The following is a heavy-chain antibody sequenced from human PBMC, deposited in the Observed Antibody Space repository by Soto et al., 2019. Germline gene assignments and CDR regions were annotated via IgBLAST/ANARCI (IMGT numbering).Heavy chain of an antibody. CDR2: IYWDDAK. Sequence: QITLKESGPTLVKPTQTLTLTCTFSGFSLSTSGVGVVWIRQPPGKALEWLALIYWDDAKRYSPSLRSRLTITKDTSKNHVLLTMTNMGPMDTGTYYCAYAYDFLSGTNWFDPWGQGTLVTVSS. V-gene: IGHV2-5*02. CDR1: GFSLSTSGVG. J-gene: IGHJ5*02. D-gene: IGHD3-3*01. CDR3: AYAYDFLSGTNWFDP.